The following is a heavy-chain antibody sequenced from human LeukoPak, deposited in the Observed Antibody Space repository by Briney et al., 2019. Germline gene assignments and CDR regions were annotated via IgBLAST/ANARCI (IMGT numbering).Heavy chain of an antibody. CDR1: GDSICSSNW. CDR2: IYHSGGI. V-gene: IGHV4-4*02. Sequence: SETLSLICAVSGDSICSSNWWSWVGPPPGKGLDCIEEIYHSGGIHYNPSHRRRDTIPGDNSKNHFSLKLSSVSAADTAVYYGARPLPYGGSTSCYVRSNAFDIWGQGTMVTVSS. CDR3: ARPLPYGGSTSCYVRSNAFDI. J-gene: IGHJ3*02. D-gene: IGHD2-2*01.